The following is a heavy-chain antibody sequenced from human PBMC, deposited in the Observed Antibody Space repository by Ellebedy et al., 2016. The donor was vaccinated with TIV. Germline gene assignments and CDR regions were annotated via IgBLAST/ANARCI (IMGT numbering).Heavy chain of an antibody. CDR3: ARAWVDIVVVPAAMFDI. CDR1: GGSISSSSYY. J-gene: IGHJ3*02. CDR2: IYYSGST. Sequence: SETLSLTCTVSGGSISSSSYYWGWIRQPPGKGLEWIGSIYYSGSTYYNPSLKSRVTISVDTSKNKFSLKLSSVTAADTAVYYCARAWVDIVVVPAAMFDIWGQGTMVTVSS. D-gene: IGHD2-2*01. V-gene: IGHV4-39*01.